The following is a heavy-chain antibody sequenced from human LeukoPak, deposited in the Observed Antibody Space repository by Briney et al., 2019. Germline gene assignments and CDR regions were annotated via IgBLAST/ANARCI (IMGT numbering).Heavy chain of an antibody. CDR3: ASGANTVTNHDY. V-gene: IGHV1-69*04. D-gene: IGHD4-17*01. J-gene: IGHJ4*02. CDR1: GGTFSSYA. Sequence: ASVKVSCKASGGTFSSYAISWVRQAPGQGLEWTGRIFPLLGIANYAQKFRGRVTITAEKSTGKAYMELSSLRSEDTAVYYCASGANTVTNHDYWGQGTLVTVSS. CDR2: IFPLLGIA.